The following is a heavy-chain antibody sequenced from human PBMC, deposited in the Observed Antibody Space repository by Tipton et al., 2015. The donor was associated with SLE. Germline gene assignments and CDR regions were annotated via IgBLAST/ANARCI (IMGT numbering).Heavy chain of an antibody. V-gene: IGHV3-66*02. D-gene: IGHD1-26*01. CDR2: IYSGGST. CDR3: ARADRYSGRLYAFDI. Sequence: LSLTCAASGFTASSNYMSWVRQAPGKGLEWVSVIYSGGSTYYADSVKGRFTISRDNSKNTLYLQMNSLRAEDTAVYYCARADRYSGRLYAFDIWGQGTMVTVSS. J-gene: IGHJ3*02. CDR1: GFTASSNY.